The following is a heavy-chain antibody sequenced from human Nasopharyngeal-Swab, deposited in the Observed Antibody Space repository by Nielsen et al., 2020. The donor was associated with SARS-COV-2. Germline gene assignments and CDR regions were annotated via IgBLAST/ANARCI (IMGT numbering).Heavy chain of an antibody. CDR3: AKGGYCSSTSCYIDY. D-gene: IGHD2-2*02. CDR2: ISGSGGST. CDR1: GFTFSSYA. V-gene: IGHV3-23*01. Sequence: GGSLRLSCAASGFTFSSYAKSWVRQAPGKGLEWVSAISGSGGSTYYADSVKGRFTISRDNSKNTLYLQMNSLRAEDTAVYYCAKGGYCSSTSCYIDYWGQGTLVTVSS. J-gene: IGHJ4*02.